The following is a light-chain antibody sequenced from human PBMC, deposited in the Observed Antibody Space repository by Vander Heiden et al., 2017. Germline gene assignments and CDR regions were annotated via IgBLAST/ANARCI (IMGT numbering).Light chain of an antibody. CDR2: GRN. Sequence: SSELTQDPAVSVALGQTVKITCQGDSLRNYFSNWYHQKPGQAPVLVMYGRNNRPSGIPDRFSGSDSGNTASLTITGAQSEDEADYYCNSRDSSGNHFVFGGGTKVTVL. CDR1: SLRNYF. J-gene: IGLJ1*01. CDR3: NSRDSSGNHFV. V-gene: IGLV3-19*01.